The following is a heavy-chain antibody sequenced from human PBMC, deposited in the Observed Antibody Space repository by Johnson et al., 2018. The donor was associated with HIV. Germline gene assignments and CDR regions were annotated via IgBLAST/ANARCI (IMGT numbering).Heavy chain of an antibody. CDR2: INHSGDGT. D-gene: IGHD4-17*01. J-gene: IGHJ3*01. V-gene: IGHV3-23*04. CDR3: ARDATPWGGDYVGYAFDL. CDR1: GFTFSIYA. Sequence: VQLVESGGGLVQPGGSLRLSCAASGFTFSIYAMIWVRQAPGKGLEWVSAINHSGDGTYSADSVKGRFTVSRDNSKNMLYLQMNSLRAEDSGIYYCARDATPWGGDYVGYAFDLWGQGTVVTVSS.